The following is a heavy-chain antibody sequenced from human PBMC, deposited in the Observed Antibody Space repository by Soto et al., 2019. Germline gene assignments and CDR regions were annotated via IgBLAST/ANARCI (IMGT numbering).Heavy chain of an antibody. J-gene: IGHJ4*02. D-gene: IGHD6-13*01. CDR1: GYTFTRYG. CDR3: ARDPPIIASVRREDY. Sequence: QVQLVQAGAEVKKPGASVKVSCKASGYTFTRYGISWVRQAPGQGLEWMGWISAYNGNTNYAQKLQGRVTMTPDTSTSTAYMELRSLRSDDTAVYYCARDPPIIASVRREDYWGEGTLVTVSS. V-gene: IGHV1-18*01. CDR2: ISAYNGNT.